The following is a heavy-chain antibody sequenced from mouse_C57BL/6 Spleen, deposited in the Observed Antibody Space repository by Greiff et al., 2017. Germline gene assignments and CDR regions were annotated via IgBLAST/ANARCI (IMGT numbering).Heavy chain of an antibody. CDR1: GYTFTSYW. V-gene: IGHV1-69*01. J-gene: IGHJ2*01. Sequence: QVQLQQPGAELVMPGASVTLSCTASGYTFTSYWMHWVKQRPVQGLAWIGEIDPSASYTNYNHKFKGKSTLTVDKSSSTAYMQLSSLTSEDSAVYYCAVGRGTAGDYWGQGTTLTVSS. CDR2: IDPSASYT. CDR3: AVGRGTAGDY. D-gene: IGHD1-2*01.